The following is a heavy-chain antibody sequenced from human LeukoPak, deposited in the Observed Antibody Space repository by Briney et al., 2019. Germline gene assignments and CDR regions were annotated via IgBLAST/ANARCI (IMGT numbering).Heavy chain of an antibody. D-gene: IGHD6-19*01. V-gene: IGHV2-5*02. CDR2: IYWDDDK. Sequence: SGPTLVKPTQTLTLTCTFSGFSLSTSGVGVGWIRQPPGKALEWLALIYWDDDKRYSPCLKSRLTITKDTSKNQVVLTMTNMDPVDTATYYCAHSRIAVAGAGFVPWGQGTLVTVSS. CDR3: AHSRIAVAGAGFVP. CDR1: GFSLSTSGVG. J-gene: IGHJ5*02.